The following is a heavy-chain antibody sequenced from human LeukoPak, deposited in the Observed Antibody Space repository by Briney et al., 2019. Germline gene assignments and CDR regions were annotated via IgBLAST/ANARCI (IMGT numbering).Heavy chain of an antibody. CDR2: ISGSGGST. D-gene: IGHD3-22*01. J-gene: IGHJ4*02. V-gene: IGHV3-23*01. Sequence: GGSLRLSCAASGFTFSSYAMTWVSQAPGKGLEWVSAISGSGGSTYYADSVKGRFTISRDNSKNTLYLQMNSLRAEDTAVYYCAIVKLPGDGSGYYYGHWGQGTLVTVSS. CDR3: AIVKLPGDGSGYYYGH. CDR1: GFTFSSYA.